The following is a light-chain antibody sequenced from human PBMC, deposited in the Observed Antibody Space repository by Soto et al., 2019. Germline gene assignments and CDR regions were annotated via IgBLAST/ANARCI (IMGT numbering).Light chain of an antibody. Sequence: QSALTQPASVSGSPGQSITISCAGVSSDVGGYKYVSWYQQHPGKAPKLMIFEVNNRPSVVSSRFSGSESGNTASLTISDPQAEDEADYYCGLSTRRGSLVFGGGTKLPVL. J-gene: IGLJ2*01. V-gene: IGLV2-14*01. CDR1: SSDVGGYKY. CDR3: GLSTRRGSLV. CDR2: EVN.